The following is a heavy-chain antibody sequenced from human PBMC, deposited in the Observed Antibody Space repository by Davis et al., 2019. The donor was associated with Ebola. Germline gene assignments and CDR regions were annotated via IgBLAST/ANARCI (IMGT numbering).Heavy chain of an antibody. Sequence: GGSLRLSCAASGFTFSGYAMNWVRQAPGKGLEWVSAIAGTSDNTYFADSVKGRFTISRDNSKNTLYLQMNGLRVEDTAIYYCAKDTSNIWFDIWGQGTNVTVSS. CDR2: IAGTSDNT. CDR1: GFTFSGYA. CDR3: AKDTSNIWFDI. J-gene: IGHJ3*02. D-gene: IGHD1-26*01. V-gene: IGHV3-23*01.